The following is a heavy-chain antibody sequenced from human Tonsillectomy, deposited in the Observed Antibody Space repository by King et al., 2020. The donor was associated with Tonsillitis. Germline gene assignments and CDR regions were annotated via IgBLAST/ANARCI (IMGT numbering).Heavy chain of an antibody. J-gene: IGHJ4*02. D-gene: IGHD5-18*01. V-gene: IGHV2-70*04. CDR1: GFSLSTSGMR. CDR3: ARMRGYSYGYRSHYYFDY. Sequence: VTLKESGPALVKPTQTLTLTCTFSGFSLSTSGMRVSWIRQPPGNALEWLSRIDWDGGKFYRTSLKTMLTSSKDTSKNQVVLTMTNMDPVDTATHYCARMRGYSYGYRSHYYFDYWGQGTLVTVSS. CDR2: IDWDGGK.